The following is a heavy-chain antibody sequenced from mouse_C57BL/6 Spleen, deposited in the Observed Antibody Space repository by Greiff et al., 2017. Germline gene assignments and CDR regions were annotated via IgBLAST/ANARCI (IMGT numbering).Heavy chain of an antibody. Sequence: EVKLVESGGDLVKPGGSLKLSCAASGFTFSSYGMSWVRQTPDKRLEWVATISSGGSYTYYPDSVKGRFTISRDNAKNTLYLQMSSLKSEDTAMYYCARHDAMDYWGQGPSVTVSS. CDR3: ARHDAMDY. CDR1: GFTFSSYG. V-gene: IGHV5-6*01. CDR2: ISSGGSYT. J-gene: IGHJ4*01.